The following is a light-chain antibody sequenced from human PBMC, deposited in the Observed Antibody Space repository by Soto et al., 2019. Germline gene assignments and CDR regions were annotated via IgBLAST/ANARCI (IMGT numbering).Light chain of an antibody. V-gene: IGKV2-30*01. CDR3: MQGTRRPRYT. CDR2: KVS. J-gene: IGKJ2*01. Sequence: VVLTQAPRSLPVTLGQSASISCRSRQSLVCSGGKTYLSCFHQRPGQSPRRLIYKVSVRDPGVPDRFSGSGSGAGFALRISRVEAEDVGVYYCMQGTRRPRYTCGQGTELEIQ. CDR1: QSLVCSGGKTY.